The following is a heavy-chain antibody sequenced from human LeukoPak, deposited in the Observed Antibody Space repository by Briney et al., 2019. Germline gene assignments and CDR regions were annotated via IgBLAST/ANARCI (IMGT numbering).Heavy chain of an antibody. V-gene: IGHV3-7*01. J-gene: IGHJ4*02. D-gene: IGHD5-24*01. CDR3: ARDLGWLQSDY. Sequence: GGSLRLSCVASGFSFTNHWMNWFRQAPGKGLEWVATISKDGSDQYYVDSMKGRFTISRGNAKNSVYVQINSLRAEDTAVYYCARDLGWLQSDYWGQGTLVTVSS. CDR2: ISKDGSDQ. CDR1: GFSFTNHW.